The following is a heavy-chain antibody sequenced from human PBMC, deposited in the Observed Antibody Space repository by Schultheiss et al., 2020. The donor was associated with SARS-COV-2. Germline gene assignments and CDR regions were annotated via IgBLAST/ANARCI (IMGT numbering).Heavy chain of an antibody. CDR1: GGSFSGYY. CDR2: IYYSGST. D-gene: IGHD5-12*01. V-gene: IGHV4-59*12. Sequence: SETLSLTCAVYGGSFSGYYWSWIRQPPGKGLEWIGYIYYSGSTNYNPSLKTRVTMSADTSKKQISLKLSSVTAADTAVYYCARGGYSGYDFTWFDPWGQGTLVTVSS. CDR3: ARGGYSGYDFTWFDP. J-gene: IGHJ5*02.